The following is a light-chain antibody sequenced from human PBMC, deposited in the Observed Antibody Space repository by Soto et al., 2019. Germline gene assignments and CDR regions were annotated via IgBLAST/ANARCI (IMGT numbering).Light chain of an antibody. CDR2: NAS. CDR3: QQYRDRLS. CDR1: QDIAKY. V-gene: IGKV1-33*01. Sequence: DGPMTQSPSSLSASVGDRVTITCQASQDIAKYLNWYQQKPGNAPKLLNYNASELHAGVPSRFSGSGSAKDFNFTISSVKPEDFATYYWQQYRDRLSFGGGNKVEIK. J-gene: IGKJ4*01.